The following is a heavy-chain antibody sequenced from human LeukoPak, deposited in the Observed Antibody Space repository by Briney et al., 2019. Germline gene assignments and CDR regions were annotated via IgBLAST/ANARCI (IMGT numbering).Heavy chain of an antibody. CDR2: INTKTGNP. D-gene: IGHD3-22*01. Sequence: ASVKVSCKASGYTFTDLTINWVRQAPGQGLEWMGWINTKTGNPTYAQGFTGRFVFSLDTSVSTAYLKISSLKAEDTAVYYCARGHYDSRWGQGTLVTVSS. CDR1: GYTFTDLT. J-gene: IGHJ4*02. V-gene: IGHV7-4-1*02. CDR3: ARGHYDSR.